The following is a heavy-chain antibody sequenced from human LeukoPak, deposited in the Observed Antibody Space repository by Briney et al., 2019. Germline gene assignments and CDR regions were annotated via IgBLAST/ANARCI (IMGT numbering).Heavy chain of an antibody. CDR2: INPSGGST. D-gene: IGHD2-2*01. CDR1: GYTFTSYY. J-gene: IGHJ5*02. CDR3: AKDPFDQMLPENWFDP. V-gene: IGHV1-46*01. Sequence: ASVKVSCKASGYTFTSYYMHWVRQAPGQGLEWMGIINPSGGSTSYAQKFQGRVTMTRDMSTSTVYMELSSLRSEDTAVYYCAKDPFDQMLPENWFDPWGQGTLVTVSS.